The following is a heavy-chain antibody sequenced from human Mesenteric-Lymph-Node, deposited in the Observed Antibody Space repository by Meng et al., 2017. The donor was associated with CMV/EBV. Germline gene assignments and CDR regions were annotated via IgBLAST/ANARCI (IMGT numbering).Heavy chain of an antibody. V-gene: IGHV3-74*01. Sequence: GGSLRLSCAASGFTFSSYWMNWVRQAPGKGLVWVSRINSDGGSTSYGDSVKGRFTISRDNAKNTLYLQMNSLRAEDTAVYYCARDDYYGSGRGMDVWGQGTTVTVSS. D-gene: IGHD3-10*01. CDR2: INSDGGST. J-gene: IGHJ6*02. CDR3: ARDDYYGSGRGMDV. CDR1: GFTFSSYW.